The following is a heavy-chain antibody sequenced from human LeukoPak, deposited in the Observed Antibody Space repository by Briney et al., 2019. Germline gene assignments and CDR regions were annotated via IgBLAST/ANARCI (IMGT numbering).Heavy chain of an antibody. CDR3: ARNGGYAKLDY. CDR1: GYSFTNVYA. CDR2: IDHSGST. V-gene: IGHV4-38-2*01. J-gene: IGHJ4*02. D-gene: IGHD1-26*01. Sequence: SETLSLTRAVSGYSFTNVYAWGWSRRPPGKGLEWIGTIDHSGSTYYNPSLKSRVSLSVDTSKNHFTLNLRSVTAADTAFYYCARNGGYAKLDYWGQGTLVTVSS.